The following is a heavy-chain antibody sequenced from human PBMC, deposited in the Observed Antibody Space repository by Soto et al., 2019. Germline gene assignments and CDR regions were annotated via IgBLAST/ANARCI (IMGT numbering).Heavy chain of an antibody. CDR2: IIPISGTT. J-gene: IGHJ6*02. D-gene: IGHD2-8*01. CDR3: ARVRRFNGLCHTADYGMDV. Sequence: SVKVSCKASGDVFRSYGINWVRQAPGQGLEWMGGIIPISGTTNYAQKFQGRVAITADESTDTVYMELSRLRSEDTAVYFCARVRRFNGLCHTADYGMDVWGQGTTVTVSS. V-gene: IGHV1-69*13. CDR1: GDVFRSYG.